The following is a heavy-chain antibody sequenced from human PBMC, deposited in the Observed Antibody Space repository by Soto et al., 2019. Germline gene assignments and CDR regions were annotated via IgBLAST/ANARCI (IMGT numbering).Heavy chain of an antibody. CDR2: ISASGGNI. Sequence: GGSLRLSCVASGFIFSYYAMTWVRQAPGKGLQWVATISASGGNIEYADSLEGRFTISRDNSKNSVYLQLSGLTADDTAVHYCAKVAGGLGYFDLWGRGTLVTVSS. CDR3: AKVAGGLGYFDL. D-gene: IGHD3-16*01. V-gene: IGHV3-23*01. J-gene: IGHJ2*01. CDR1: GFIFSYYA.